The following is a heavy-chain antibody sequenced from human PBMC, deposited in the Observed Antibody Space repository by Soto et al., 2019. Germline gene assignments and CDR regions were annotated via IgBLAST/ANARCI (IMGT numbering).Heavy chain of an antibody. CDR3: ARDRAIFGVVRYGMDV. CDR2: ISAYNGNT. D-gene: IGHD3-3*01. CDR1: GYTFTSYG. Sequence: ASVKVSCKASGYTFTSYGISWVRQAPGQGLEWMGWISAYNGNTNYAQKLQDRVTMTTDTSTSTDYMELRSLRSDDTAVYYCARDRAIFGVVRYGMDVWGQGTTVTVSS. J-gene: IGHJ6*02. V-gene: IGHV1-18*01.